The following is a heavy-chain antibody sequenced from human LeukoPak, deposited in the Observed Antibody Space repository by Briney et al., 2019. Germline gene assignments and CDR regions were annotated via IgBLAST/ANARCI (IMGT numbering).Heavy chain of an antibody. J-gene: IGHJ4*02. V-gene: IGHV1-69*13. CDR1: GGTFSSYA. CDR2: IIPIFGTA. D-gene: IGHD2-21*01. CDR3: ARDGERDYYFDY. Sequence: SVKVSCKASGGTFSSYAISWVRQAPGQGLEWMGGIIPIFGTANYAQKFQGRVTITADESTSTAYMELSSLRSEDTAVYYCARDGERDYYFDYWGQGTLVTVSS.